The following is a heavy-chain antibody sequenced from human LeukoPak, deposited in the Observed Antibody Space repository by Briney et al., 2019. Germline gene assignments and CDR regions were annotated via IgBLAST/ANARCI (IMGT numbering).Heavy chain of an antibody. CDR1: GFTFSNYA. CDR2: ISGTAGNT. D-gene: IGHD3-10*01. CDR3: AKGRNFYGAGTYLDH. J-gene: IGHJ4*02. V-gene: IGHV3-23*01. Sequence: GGSLRLSCAASGFTFSNYAMSWVRQAPGKGLEWVPGISGTAGNTYYADSVKGRFTISRDNSKNTLFLQLNSLGAEDTAVYYCAKGRNFYGAGTYLDHWGQGTLVTVSS.